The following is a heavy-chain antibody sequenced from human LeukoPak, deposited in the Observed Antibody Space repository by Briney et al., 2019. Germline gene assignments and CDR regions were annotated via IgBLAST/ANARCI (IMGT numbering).Heavy chain of an antibody. Sequence: SEALFLTCTVSGGSISSGGYYWSWIRQHPGKGLEWIGYIYYSGSTYYNPSLKSRVTISVDTSKNQFSLKLSSVTAADTAVYYCAGLTYDDYFDYWGRGTLVTVSS. J-gene: IGHJ4*02. CDR2: IYYSGST. D-gene: IGHD5-12*01. V-gene: IGHV4-31*03. CDR3: AGLTYDDYFDY. CDR1: GGSISSGGYY.